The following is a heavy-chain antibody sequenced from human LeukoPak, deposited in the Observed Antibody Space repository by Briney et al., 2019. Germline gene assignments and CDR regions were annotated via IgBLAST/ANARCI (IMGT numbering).Heavy chain of an antibody. CDR2: INHSGST. Sequence: SETLSLTCAVYGGSFSGYYWSWIRQPPGKGLEWIGEINHSGSTNYNPSLKSRVTISVDRSKNQFSLKLSSVTAADTAVYYCARGLFYGDYVSYYYYMDVWGKGTTVTVSS. V-gene: IGHV4-34*01. J-gene: IGHJ6*03. CDR1: GGSFSGYY. CDR3: ARGLFYGDYVSYYYYMDV. D-gene: IGHD4-17*01.